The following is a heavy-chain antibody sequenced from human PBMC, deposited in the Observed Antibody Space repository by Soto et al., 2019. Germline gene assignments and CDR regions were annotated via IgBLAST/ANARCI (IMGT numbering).Heavy chain of an antibody. J-gene: IGHJ4*02. D-gene: IGHD2-8*01. V-gene: IGHV1-2*02. CDR1: GYTFTGYY. Sequence: ASVKVSCKASGYTFTGYYMHWVRRAPGQGLEWMGWINPNSGGTNYAQKFQGRVTMTRDTSISTAYMELSRLRSDDTAVYYCARDLKLMVYASPSPAVYWGQGTLVTVSS. CDR2: INPNSGGT. CDR3: ARDLKLMVYASPSPAVY.